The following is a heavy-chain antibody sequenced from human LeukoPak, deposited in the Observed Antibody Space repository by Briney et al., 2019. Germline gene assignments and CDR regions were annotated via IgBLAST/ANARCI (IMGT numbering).Heavy chain of an antibody. CDR2: IYYSGST. CDR1: GGSISSGGYY. CDR3: ARGPIFGVVAYYFDY. Sequence: SQTLSLTCTVSGGSISSGGYYWSWIRQHPGKGLEWIGYIYYSGSTYYNPSLKSRVTISVDTSKNQFSLKLSSVTAADTAVYYCARGPIFGVVAYYFDYWGQGTLVTVSS. D-gene: IGHD3-3*02. J-gene: IGHJ4*02. V-gene: IGHV4-31*03.